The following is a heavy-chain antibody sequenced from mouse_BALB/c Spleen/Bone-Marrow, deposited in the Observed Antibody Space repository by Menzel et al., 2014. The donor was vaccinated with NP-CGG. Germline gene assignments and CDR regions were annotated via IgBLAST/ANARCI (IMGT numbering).Heavy chain of an antibody. CDR3: ARFSQLGLLAY. CDR1: GYNFTSYW. D-gene: IGHD3-1*01. CDR2: IYPGSGST. V-gene: IGHV1-55*01. Sequence: QVQLQQPGAELVKPGTSVKLSCKASGYNFTSYWINWVKLRPGRGLEWIGDIYPGSGSTNYNEKFKSKATLTVDTSSSTAYMQLSSLASEDSALYYCARFSQLGLLAYWGQGTLVTVSA. J-gene: IGHJ3*01.